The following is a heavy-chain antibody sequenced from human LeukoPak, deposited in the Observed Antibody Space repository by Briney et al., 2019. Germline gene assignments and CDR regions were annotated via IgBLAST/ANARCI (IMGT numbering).Heavy chain of an antibody. Sequence: ASVKVSCKASGYTFTSYGISWVRQAPGQGLEWMGWISAYNGTTNYAQKLQGRVTMTTDTSTSTAYMELRSLRSDDTAVYYCARDEVVPGPADIWGQGTMVTVSS. D-gene: IGHD2-2*01. CDR1: GYTFTSYG. CDR2: ISAYNGTT. CDR3: ARDEVVPGPADI. J-gene: IGHJ3*02. V-gene: IGHV1-18*01.